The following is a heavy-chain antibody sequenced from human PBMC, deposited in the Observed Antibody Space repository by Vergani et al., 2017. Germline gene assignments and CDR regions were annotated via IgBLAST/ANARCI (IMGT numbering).Heavy chain of an antibody. CDR3: ARHTTYTDS. CDR1: EYSFGNYW. D-gene: IGHD1-1*01. V-gene: IGHV5-51*01. J-gene: IGHJ4*02. Sequence: EVELVQSGPEMRKPGESLKISCKGSEYSFGNYWNGCVRQMPGKGLEWMGIIYPADSDTTYSPSFQGQVTISADKSISTAFLQWDSLKASDTALYYCARHTTYTDSWGQGTLVTVSS. CDR2: IYPADSDT.